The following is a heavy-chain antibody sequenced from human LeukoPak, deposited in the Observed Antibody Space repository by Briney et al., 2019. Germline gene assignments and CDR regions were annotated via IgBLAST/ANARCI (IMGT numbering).Heavy chain of an antibody. Sequence: ASVKVSCKASGYTFTGYYMHWVRQAPGQVLEWMGWINPNSGGTNYAQKFQGRVTMTRDTSISTAYMELSRLRSDDTAVYYCARAYDSSGYYMIDYWGQGTLVTVSS. V-gene: IGHV1-2*02. CDR1: GYTFTGYY. J-gene: IGHJ4*02. CDR3: ARAYDSSGYYMIDY. D-gene: IGHD3-22*01. CDR2: INPNSGGT.